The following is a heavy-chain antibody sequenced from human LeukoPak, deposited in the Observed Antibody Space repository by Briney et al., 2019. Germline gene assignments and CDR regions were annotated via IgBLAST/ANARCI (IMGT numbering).Heavy chain of an antibody. CDR1: GFTFSSYW. Sequence: GGSLRLSCAASGFTFSSYWMHWVRQAPGKGLVWVSRINSDGSSTSYADSVKGRFTISRDNAKNTLYLQMNSLRAEGTAVYYCARVGFGGIAVAGTDYWGQGTLVTVSS. CDR3: ARVGFGGIAVAGTDY. CDR2: INSDGSST. V-gene: IGHV3-74*01. J-gene: IGHJ4*02. D-gene: IGHD6-19*01.